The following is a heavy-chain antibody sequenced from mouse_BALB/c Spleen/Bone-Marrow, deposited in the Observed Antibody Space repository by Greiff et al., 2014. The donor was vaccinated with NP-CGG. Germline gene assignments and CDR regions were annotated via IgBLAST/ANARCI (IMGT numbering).Heavy chain of an antibody. V-gene: IGHV1-5*01. CDR2: VYPGNNDT. CDR3: TRYFYGGRDWYFDV. D-gene: IGHD1-1*01. CDR1: GYTFTSFW. J-gene: IGHJ1*01. Sequence: EVQLQESGTALARPGASVKMSCKASGYTFTSFWMHWVKQRPGQGLEWIGAVYPGNNDTNYNQNFKGKAKLTAVTSTSTAYMEFSSLTNEDSAVYYCTRYFYGGRDWYFDVWGAGTTVTVSS.